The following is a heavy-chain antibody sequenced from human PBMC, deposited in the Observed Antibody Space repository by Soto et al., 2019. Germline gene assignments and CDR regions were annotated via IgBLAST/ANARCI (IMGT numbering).Heavy chain of an antibody. Sequence: SETLSLTCTVSGSSINSIGYYWVWIRQPPGKGLEWIGSMFYGVSTYYNPSLKSRVTVSVDTSKNQFSLNLRSVTAADTAVYYCARLPSRHLVDYWGQGTLVTVSS. V-gene: IGHV4-39*01. CDR2: MFYGVST. J-gene: IGHJ4*02. CDR3: ARLPSRHLVDY. CDR1: GSSINSIGYY. D-gene: IGHD3-3*02.